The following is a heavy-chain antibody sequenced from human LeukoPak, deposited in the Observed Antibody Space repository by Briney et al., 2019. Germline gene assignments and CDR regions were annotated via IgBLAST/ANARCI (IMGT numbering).Heavy chain of an antibody. Sequence: PGGSLRLSCAASGFTFSCYAMSWVRQAPGKGLEWVSAISGSGGSTYYADSVKGRFTISRDNSKNTLYLQMNSLRAEDTAVYYCASPGITMIVVVISRGYFQHWGQGTLVTVSS. CDR2: ISGSGGST. V-gene: IGHV3-23*01. J-gene: IGHJ1*01. D-gene: IGHD3-22*01. CDR1: GFTFSCYA. CDR3: ASPGITMIVVVISRGYFQH.